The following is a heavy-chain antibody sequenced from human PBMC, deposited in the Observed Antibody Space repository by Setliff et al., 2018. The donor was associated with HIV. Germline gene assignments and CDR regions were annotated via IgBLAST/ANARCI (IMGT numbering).Heavy chain of an antibody. J-gene: IGHJ3*02. V-gene: IGHV3-53*01. CDR3: ARDDSNGNTDAFDI. CDR2: IYTDGST. Sequence: GGSLRLSCAASGFTVSNNYMTWVRQAPGKGLEWVSAIYTDGSTVYADSVKGRFTISRDNPKNSLYLQMTSLRAEDTAVYYCARDDSNGNTDAFDIWGQGTTVTVSS. CDR1: GFTVSNNY. D-gene: IGHD5-18*01.